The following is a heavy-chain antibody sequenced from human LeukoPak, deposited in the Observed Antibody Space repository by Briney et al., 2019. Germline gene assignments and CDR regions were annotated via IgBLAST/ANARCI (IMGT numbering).Heavy chain of an antibody. D-gene: IGHD4-17*01. J-gene: IGHJ4*02. CDR3: AKDGTTVTTLNYFDY. Sequence: GGSLRLSCAASGFTVSSYGMHWVRQAPGKGLEWVAIIWYDGSNKYYADSVKGRFTISRDNSKNTLYLQMNSLRAEDTAVYYCAKDGTTVTTLNYFDYWGQGTLVTVSS. V-gene: IGHV3-33*06. CDR2: IWYDGSNK. CDR1: GFTVSSYG.